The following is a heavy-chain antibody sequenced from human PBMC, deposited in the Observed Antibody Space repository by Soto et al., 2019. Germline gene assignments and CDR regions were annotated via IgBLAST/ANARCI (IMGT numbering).Heavy chain of an antibody. D-gene: IGHD1-26*01. CDR3: ATAVLKPANLYGELPYFDY. V-gene: IGHV1-24*01. Sequence: GASVTVSCTVSGYTLTELSRHWVRQAPGKGLEWMGGFDPEDGETIYAQKFQGRVTMTEDTSTDTAYMELSSLRSEDTAVYYCATAVLKPANLYGELPYFDYWGQGTLVTVSS. CDR1: GYTLTELS. J-gene: IGHJ4*02. CDR2: FDPEDGET.